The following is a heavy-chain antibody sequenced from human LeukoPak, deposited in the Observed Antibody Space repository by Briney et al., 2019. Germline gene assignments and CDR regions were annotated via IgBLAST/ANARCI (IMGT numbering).Heavy chain of an antibody. V-gene: IGHV7-4-1*02. Sequence: ASVKVSCKASGYTFTSYAMNWVRQAPGQGLEWMGWINTNTGNPTYAQGFTGRFVFSLDTSVSTAYLQISSLKAEDTAVYYCARDLEEIVVVPAAMDYWGQGTLVTVSS. CDR3: ARDLEEIVVVPAAMDY. CDR1: GYTFTSYA. CDR2: INTNTGNP. D-gene: IGHD2-2*01. J-gene: IGHJ4*02.